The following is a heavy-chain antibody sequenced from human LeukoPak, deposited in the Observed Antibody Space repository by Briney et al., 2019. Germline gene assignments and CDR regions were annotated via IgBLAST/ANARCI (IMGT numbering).Heavy chain of an antibody. CDR1: GFTVT. D-gene: IGHD4-17*01. CDR2: IYSGGTT. Sequence: GGSLRLSCVVSGFTVTMSWVRQAPGKGLEWVSVIYSGGTTNYADSVMGRFTVYRDNSKNTLYLQMNSLRAEDTAVYYCASKLTSGYWGQGTLVTVSS. J-gene: IGHJ4*02. V-gene: IGHV3-66*01. CDR3: ASKLTSGY.